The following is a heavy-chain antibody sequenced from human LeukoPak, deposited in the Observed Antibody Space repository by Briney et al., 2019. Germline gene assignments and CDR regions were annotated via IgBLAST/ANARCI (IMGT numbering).Heavy chain of an antibody. J-gene: IGHJ4*02. D-gene: IGHD3-22*01. CDR2: IYYSGST. Sequence: SETLSLTCTVSGGSISSSSYYWGWIRQPPGKGLEWIGSIYYSGSTYYNPSLKSRVTISVDTSKNQFSLKLSSVTAADTAVYYCAREMDYDSSGRPDYWGQRTLVTVSS. CDR3: AREMDYDSSGRPDY. V-gene: IGHV4-39*07. CDR1: GGSISSSSYY.